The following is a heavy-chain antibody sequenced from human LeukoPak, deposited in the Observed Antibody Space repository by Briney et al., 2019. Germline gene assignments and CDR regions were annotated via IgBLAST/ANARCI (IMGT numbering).Heavy chain of an antibody. Sequence: SVKVSCKASGGTFSSYAISWVRQAPGQGLEWMGRIIPILGIANYAQKFQGRVTVTADKSTSTAYMELSSLRSDDTAVYYCARDWDGRGVGDFWGQGTLVTVSS. D-gene: IGHD3-10*02. CDR2: IIPILGIA. V-gene: IGHV1-69*04. CDR1: GGTFSSYA. J-gene: IGHJ4*02. CDR3: ARDWDGRGVGDF.